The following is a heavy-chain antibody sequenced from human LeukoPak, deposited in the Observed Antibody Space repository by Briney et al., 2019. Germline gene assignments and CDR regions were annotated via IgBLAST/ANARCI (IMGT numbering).Heavy chain of an antibody. CDR2: IYSGGNT. CDR3: ARGTVTAPDY. Sequence: GGSLRLSCAASGFXVSNTYMYWVRQAPGKGLEWVSIIYSGGNTYYAVSVKGGFTISRDNSKNTLYLQMNRLRPEDTAVCYCARGTVTAPDYWGQGTLVTVSS. V-gene: IGHV3-53*01. J-gene: IGHJ4*02. CDR1: GFXVSNTY. D-gene: IGHD2-21*02.